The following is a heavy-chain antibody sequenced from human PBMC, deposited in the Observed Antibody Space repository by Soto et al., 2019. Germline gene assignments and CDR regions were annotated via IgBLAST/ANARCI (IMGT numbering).Heavy chain of an antibody. CDR2: INRDGSTT. J-gene: IGHJ6*02. Sequence: GGSLRLSCAASGFTFSSYWVHWVRQAPGKGLLWVSRINRDGSTTDYADSVKGRITISRDNARNTLYLQMDSLRAEDTAVYYCAKDLIVGATSYYYGMDVWGQGTTVTVSS. CDR1: GFTFSSYW. CDR3: AKDLIVGATSYYYGMDV. D-gene: IGHD1-26*01. V-gene: IGHV3-74*01.